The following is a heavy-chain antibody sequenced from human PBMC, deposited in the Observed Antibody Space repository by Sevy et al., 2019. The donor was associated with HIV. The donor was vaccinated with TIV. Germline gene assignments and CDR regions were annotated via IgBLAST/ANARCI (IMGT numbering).Heavy chain of an antibody. CDR1: GFTFSNYG. D-gene: IGHD3-3*01. J-gene: IGHJ5*02. CDR2: IWYDGSYK. V-gene: IGHV3-33*06. Sequence: GGSLRLSCAASGFTFSNYGMHWVRQAPGKGLEWVAVIWYDGSYKYYADSVKGRFTISIDNTKSTLYLQMNSLRTEDTAVYYCAKTFAIFGVLMSPDFDPWGQGTLVTVSS. CDR3: AKTFAIFGVLMSPDFDP.